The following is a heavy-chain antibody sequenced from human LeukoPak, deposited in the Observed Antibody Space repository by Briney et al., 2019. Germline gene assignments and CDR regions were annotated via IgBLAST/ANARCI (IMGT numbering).Heavy chain of an antibody. Sequence: GGSLRLSCAASGFTFTTYWMSWVRQTPGKGLEWLANIKQDGSEKYYVDSVEGRFTVSRDNAKNSLYLQMNGLRVEDTGVYYCTRYSGYPGDYWGQGTLVTVSS. D-gene: IGHD5-12*01. V-gene: IGHV3-7*03. CDR1: GFTFTTYW. CDR2: IKQDGSEK. CDR3: TRYSGYPGDY. J-gene: IGHJ4*02.